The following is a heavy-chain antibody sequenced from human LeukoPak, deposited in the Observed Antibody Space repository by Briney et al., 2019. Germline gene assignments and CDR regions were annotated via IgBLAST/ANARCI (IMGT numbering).Heavy chain of an antibody. CDR2: IYFSGNT. V-gene: IGHV4-39*07. J-gene: IGHJ4*02. CDR3: ARRVLRGGFDY. CDR1: GGSIISSSYY. Sequence: SETLSLTCTVSGGSIISSSYYWGWIRQPPGKGLEWIGSIYFSGNTYYNPSLKSRVTISVDTSKNQFSLNLGSVTAADTAVYYCARRVLRGGFDYWGQGTLVTVSS. D-gene: IGHD3-10*01.